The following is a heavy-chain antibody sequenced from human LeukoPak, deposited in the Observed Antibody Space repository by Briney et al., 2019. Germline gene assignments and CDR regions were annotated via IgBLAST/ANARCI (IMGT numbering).Heavy chain of an antibody. D-gene: IGHD1-26*01. J-gene: IGHJ4*02. CDR1: GYTFTGYY. Sequence: ASVKVSCKASGYTFTGYYMHWVRQAPGQGLEWMGWINPNSGGTNYAQKFQGRVTMTRDTSISTAYMELSRLRSDDTAVYYCARALVGAIPFDYWGQGTLVTVSS. V-gene: IGHV1-2*02. CDR3: ARALVGAIPFDY. CDR2: INPNSGGT.